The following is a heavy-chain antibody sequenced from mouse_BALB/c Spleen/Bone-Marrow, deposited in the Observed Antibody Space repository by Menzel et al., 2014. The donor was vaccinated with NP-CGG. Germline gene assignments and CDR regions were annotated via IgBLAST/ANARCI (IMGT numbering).Heavy chain of an antibody. D-gene: IGHD4-1*01. J-gene: IGHJ2*01. CDR1: GFTFSSFG. Sequence: VQLVESGGGLVQPGRSRQLSCAASGFTFSSFGMHWVRQTPEKGLEWVAYISSGSSTIYYADTVKGRFTISRDNPKNTLFLQVTSLRSEDTAMYYCTRGGNWDDFDYWGQGTTLKVSS. CDR3: TRGGNWDDFDY. V-gene: IGHV5-17*02. CDR2: ISSGSSTI.